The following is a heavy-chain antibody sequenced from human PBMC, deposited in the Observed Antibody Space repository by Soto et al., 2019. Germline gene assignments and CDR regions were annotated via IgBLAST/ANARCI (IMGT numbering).Heavy chain of an antibody. CDR2: IGAYNGDT. J-gene: IGHJ6*03. CDR1: GYTFTNYG. V-gene: IGHV1-18*01. CDR3: ARVRQIVGYFYYFMDG. Sequence: QVPLLQSGAEVKKPGASVKVSCKASGYTFTNYGITWVRQAPGQGHEWMGWIGAYNGDTHYTERVQGRVTMTTDTSTGTAYMELRGLRSDDTAVYYCARVRQIVGYFYYFMDGWGKGTTVTFSS. D-gene: IGHD6-6*01.